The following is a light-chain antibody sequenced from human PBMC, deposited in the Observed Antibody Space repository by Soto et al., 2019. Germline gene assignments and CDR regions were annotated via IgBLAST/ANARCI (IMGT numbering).Light chain of an antibody. CDR2: AAS. V-gene: IGKV1-9*01. CDR3: QQLDSYPRT. Sequence: DIQLTQSPSFLSASVGDRVTITCRASQGINTYLAWYQHKAGKPPKLLIYAASNLQSGVPSRFSGSGSGTEFTLTISSLQPEDYASYYCQQLDSYPRTFGQGTKVEI. J-gene: IGKJ1*01. CDR1: QGINTY.